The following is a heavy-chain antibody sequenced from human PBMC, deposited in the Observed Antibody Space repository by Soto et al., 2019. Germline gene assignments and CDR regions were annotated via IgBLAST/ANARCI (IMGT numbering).Heavy chain of an antibody. Sequence: PGGSLRLSCSASGFTFSSYGMHWVRQAPGKGLEWVAVISYDGSNKYYADSVKGRFTISRDNSKNTLYLQMNSLRAEDTAVYYCAKTGILTGYSIGVPWFDPWGQGTLVTVSS. J-gene: IGHJ5*02. CDR2: ISYDGSNK. CDR1: GFTFSSYG. CDR3: AKTGILTGYSIGVPWFDP. V-gene: IGHV3-30*18. D-gene: IGHD3-9*01.